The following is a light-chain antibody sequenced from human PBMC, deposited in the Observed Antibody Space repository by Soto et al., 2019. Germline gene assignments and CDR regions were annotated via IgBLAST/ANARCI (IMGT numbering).Light chain of an antibody. J-gene: IGLJ2*01. CDR2: YDS. Sequence: SYELTQPPSVSVAPGETARISCGGNNVGSRSVHWYQQKPGQAPFLVIYYDSDRPSGIPERFSGSNSGNTATLIISRVEAGDEADYYCQVWGATGDQVVFGGGTKLPVL. CDR1: NVGSRS. V-gene: IGLV3-21*01. CDR3: QVWGATGDQVV.